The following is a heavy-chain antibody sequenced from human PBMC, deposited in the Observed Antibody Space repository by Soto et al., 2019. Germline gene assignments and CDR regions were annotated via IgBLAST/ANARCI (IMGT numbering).Heavy chain of an antibody. D-gene: IGHD1-20*01. CDR1: GFTFSSYG. J-gene: IGHJ6*02. V-gene: IGHV3-33*01. Sequence: QVQLVESGGGVVQPGRSLRLSCAASGFTFSSYGMHWVRQAPGKGLEWVAVIWYDGSNKYYADSVKGRFTISRDNSKNTLYLQMNSLRAEDTAVYYCARGGQKRYDYYGMDVWGQGTTVTVSS. CDR3: ARGGQKRYDYYGMDV. CDR2: IWYDGSNK.